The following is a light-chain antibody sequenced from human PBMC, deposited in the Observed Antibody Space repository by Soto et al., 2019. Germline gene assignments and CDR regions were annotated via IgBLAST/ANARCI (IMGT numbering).Light chain of an antibody. CDR3: SSYTSSSTPLYR. V-gene: IGLV2-14*01. CDR1: RSDVGAYNY. Sequence: QSALTQPASVSGSPGQSITISCTGTRSDVGAYNYVSWYQQHPGKAPKLMIYDVSNRPSGVSDRCSGSKSGTTASLTISGLQAEDEADYYCSSYTSSSTPLYRFGTGPNVTVL. CDR2: DVS. J-gene: IGLJ1*01.